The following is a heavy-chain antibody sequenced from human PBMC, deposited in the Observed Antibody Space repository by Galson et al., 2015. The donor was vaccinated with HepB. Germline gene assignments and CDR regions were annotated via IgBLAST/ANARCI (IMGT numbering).Heavy chain of an antibody. CDR2: VSAYNGNT. Sequence: SVKVSCKASGYTFTSYGISWVRQAPGQGLEWMGWVSAYNGNTNYAQKLQGRVTMTTDTSTSTAYMELRSLRSDDTAVYYCAREVRHWDAFDIWGQGTMVTVSS. CDR1: GYTFTSYG. J-gene: IGHJ3*02. V-gene: IGHV1-18*04. CDR3: AREVRHWDAFDI.